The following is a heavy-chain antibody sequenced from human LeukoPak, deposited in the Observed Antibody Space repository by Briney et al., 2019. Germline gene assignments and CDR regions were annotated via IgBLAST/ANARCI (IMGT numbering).Heavy chain of an antibody. J-gene: IGHJ4*02. Sequence: SETLSLTCAVYGGSFSGYYWSWIRQPPGKGLEWIGEINHSGSTNYDPSLKSRVTISVDTSKNQFSLELSSVTAADTAVYYCAGGGDYGDYYFDYWGQGTLVAVSS. CDR3: AGGGDYGDYYFDY. D-gene: IGHD4-17*01. V-gene: IGHV4-34*01. CDR1: GGSFSGYY. CDR2: INHSGST.